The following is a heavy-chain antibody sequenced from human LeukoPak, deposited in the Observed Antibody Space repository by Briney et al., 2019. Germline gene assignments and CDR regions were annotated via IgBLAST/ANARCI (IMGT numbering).Heavy chain of an antibody. CDR3: AGRYYYDSSGYYGIDY. D-gene: IGHD3-22*01. V-gene: IGHV3-48*03. CDR1: GFTFSSYE. J-gene: IGHJ4*02. CDR2: ISSSGSTI. Sequence: PGGSLRLSCAASGFTFSSYEMNWVRQAPGKGLEWVSYISSSGSTIYYADSVKGRFTISRDNAKNSLYLQMNSLRAEDTAVYYCAGRYYYDSSGYYGIDYWGQGTLVTVSS.